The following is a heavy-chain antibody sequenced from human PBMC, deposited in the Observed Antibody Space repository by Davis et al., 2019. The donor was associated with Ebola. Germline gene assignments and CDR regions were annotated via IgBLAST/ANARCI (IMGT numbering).Heavy chain of an antibody. V-gene: IGHV6-1*01. J-gene: IGHJ6*04. CDR2: TYYSSKWSN. Sequence: PSETLSLTCAISGDSVSSGGWNWIRQSPSRGLEWLGRTYYSSKWSNDYSVSVKSLITINPDTSKNQFSLQLNSGTPEDTALYYGGRGWLRGGMDVWGEGTTVTVSS. CDR1: GDSVSSGG. D-gene: IGHD5-18*01. CDR3: GRGWLRGGMDV.